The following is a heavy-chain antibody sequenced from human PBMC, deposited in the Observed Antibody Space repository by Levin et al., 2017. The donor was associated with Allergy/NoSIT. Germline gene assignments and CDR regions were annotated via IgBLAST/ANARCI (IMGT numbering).Heavy chain of an antibody. CDR1: GGSISSGDYY. V-gene: IGHV4-30-4*01. CDR3: ARDLYDYGDYTWTYGMDV. CDR2: IYYSGST. J-gene: IGHJ6*02. Sequence: SETLSLTCTVSGGSISSGDYYWSWIRQPPGKGLEWIGYIYYSGSTYYNPSLKSRVTISVDTSKNQFSLKLSSVTAADTAVYYCARDLYDYGDYTWTYGMDVWGQGTTVTVSS. D-gene: IGHD4-17*01.